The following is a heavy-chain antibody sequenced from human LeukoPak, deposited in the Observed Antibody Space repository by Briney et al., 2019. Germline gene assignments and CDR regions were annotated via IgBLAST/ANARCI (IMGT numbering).Heavy chain of an antibody. J-gene: IGHJ6*02. CDR1: EFTFSSYV. CDR3: ARDSGDGSGSYYPDGMHV. V-gene: IGHV3-48*03. Sequence: RGSLGLSRAASEFTFSSYVENWVRQAPGKGLEWVSSISSSGSTVYYADSVKGRFTISRDNAENSLSLQMNSLRAEDTAVYYCARDSGDGSGSYYPDGMHVWGRGGTVTVSS. CDR2: ISSSGSTV. D-gene: IGHD3-10*01.